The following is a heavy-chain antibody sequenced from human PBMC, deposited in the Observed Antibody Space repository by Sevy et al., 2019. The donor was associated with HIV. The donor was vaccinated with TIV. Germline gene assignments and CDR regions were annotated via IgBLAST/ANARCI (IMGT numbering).Heavy chain of an antibody. CDR3: ARDGYCSSTSCYIPGMDV. V-gene: IGHV3-7*01. CDR1: GFTFSSYW. Sequence: GGSLRLSCAASGFTFSSYWMSWVRQAPGKGLEWVANIKQDGSEKYYVDSVKGQFTISRDNAKNSLYLQMNSLRAEDTAVYYCARDGYCSSTSCYIPGMDVWGQGTTVTVSS. J-gene: IGHJ6*02. CDR2: IKQDGSEK. D-gene: IGHD2-2*03.